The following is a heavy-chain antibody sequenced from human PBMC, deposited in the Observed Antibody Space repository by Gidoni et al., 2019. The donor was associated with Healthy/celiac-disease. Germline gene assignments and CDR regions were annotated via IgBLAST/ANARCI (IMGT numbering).Heavy chain of an antibody. CDR3: ATDYYDSSGSVHFDY. CDR2: ISSSSSYI. J-gene: IGHJ4*02. V-gene: IGHV3-21*01. CDR1: GFTLISYS. D-gene: IGHD3-22*01. Sequence: EVQLVESGGGLVKPGGSLRLSCAASGFTLISYSMNWVRQAPGKGLEWVSSISSSSSYIYYADSVKGRFTISRDNAKNSLYLQMNSLRAEDTAVYYCATDYYDSSGSVHFDYWGQGTLVTVSS.